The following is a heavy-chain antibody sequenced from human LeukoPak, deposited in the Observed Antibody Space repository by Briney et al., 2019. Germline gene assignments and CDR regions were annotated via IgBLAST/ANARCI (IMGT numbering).Heavy chain of an antibody. CDR2: IYYSGGT. J-gene: IGHJ4*02. CDR1: GGSISSYY. CDR3: ARDDRFGYDSSGYSE. D-gene: IGHD3-22*01. Sequence: RASETLSLTCTVSGGSISSYYWSWIRQPPGKGLEWIGYIYYSGGTNYNPPLKSRVTISVDTSKNQFSLTLSSVTAADTAVYYCARDDRFGYDSSGYSEWGQGTLVTVSS. V-gene: IGHV4-59*01.